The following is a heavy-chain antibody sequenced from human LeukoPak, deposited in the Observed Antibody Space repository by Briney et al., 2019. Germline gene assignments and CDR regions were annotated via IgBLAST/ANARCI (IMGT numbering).Heavy chain of an antibody. J-gene: IGHJ4*02. D-gene: IGHD3-3*01. CDR2: INTDGSST. V-gene: IGHV3-74*01. Sequence: GGSLRLSCADSGCTFSSYWMHWVRQAPGKGLVWVSRINTDGSSTSYADSVKGRFTISRDNAKNSLYLQMNSLRAEDTAVYYCARAELYDFWSGYLYWSQRTLVTVSS. CDR1: GCTFSSYW. CDR3: ARAELYDFWSGYLY.